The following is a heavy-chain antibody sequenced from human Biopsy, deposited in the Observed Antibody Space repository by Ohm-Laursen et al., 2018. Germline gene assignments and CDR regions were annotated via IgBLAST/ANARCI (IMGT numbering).Heavy chain of an antibody. V-gene: IGHV3-30*18. CDR3: AKDRRTMRVWYFDL. CDR1: GFSFSSYG. Sequence: SLRLSCAASGFSFSSYGMHWVRQAPGKGLEWVAVISDDGRNKYYIDSVRGRFTISRDNSKNTLYLQLNSLRVEDTALYYCAKDRRTMRVWYFDLWGRGTLVTVSS. CDR2: ISDDGRNK. D-gene: IGHD4/OR15-4a*01. J-gene: IGHJ2*01.